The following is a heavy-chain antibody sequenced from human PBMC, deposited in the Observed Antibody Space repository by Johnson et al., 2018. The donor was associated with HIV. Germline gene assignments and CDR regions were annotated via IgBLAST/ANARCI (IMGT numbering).Heavy chain of an antibody. Sequence: QVQLVESGGDVVQPGKSLRLSCAASGFTFSSYGMHWVRQAPGKGLQWVAGLSYDGSNEYYADSVKGRFTIYSDNSKNTLYLQMNSLRAEETAVDYCARDNWKYAFDIWGQGTMVTVSS. J-gene: IGHJ3*02. CDR3: ARDNWKYAFDI. D-gene: IGHD1-20*01. CDR2: LSYDGSNE. V-gene: IGHV3-30*03. CDR1: GFTFSSYG.